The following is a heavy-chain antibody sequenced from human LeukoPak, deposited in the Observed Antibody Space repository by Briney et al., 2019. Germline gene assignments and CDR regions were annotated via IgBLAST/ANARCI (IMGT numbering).Heavy chain of an antibody. J-gene: IGHJ4*02. V-gene: IGHV3-7*01. CDR2: IDQRGNDQ. Sequence: GGSLRLSCAASGFTFSNSWMIWVRQAPGEGLEWVANIDQRGNDQRYVDSVKGRFTISRDNSRNTVFLQMNRLRPEDTAVYYCVKEAYYGWGSSPTFYFDYWGQGTRVTVSS. CDR1: GFTFSNSW. CDR3: VKEAYYGWGSSPTFYFDY. D-gene: IGHD3-10*01.